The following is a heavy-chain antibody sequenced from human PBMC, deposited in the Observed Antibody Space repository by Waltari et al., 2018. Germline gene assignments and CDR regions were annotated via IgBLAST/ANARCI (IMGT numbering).Heavy chain of an antibody. CDR2: VSYIWTT. D-gene: IGHD5-12*01. CDR3: ATYIGASVGTAAFDV. Sequence: QLQLQESGPRLVRPSETLSLICRVSGVSITSNRHYWAWIRQSPGQGLEWIGTVSYIWTTVISPSLKSRVSVSRDTSKNQVSLILGSVTAADMAVYYCATYIGASVGTAAFDVWGQGTMVTVSS. CDR1: GVSITSNRHY. J-gene: IGHJ3*01. V-gene: IGHV4-39*01.